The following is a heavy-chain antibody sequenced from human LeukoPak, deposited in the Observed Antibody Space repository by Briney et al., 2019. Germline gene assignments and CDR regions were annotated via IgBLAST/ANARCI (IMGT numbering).Heavy chain of an antibody. CDR1: GFTFSSYS. V-gene: IGHV3-21*01. CDR3: ASNQDYRFDY. CDR2: ISSSSSYI. D-gene: IGHD4-11*01. Sequence: GGSLRLSCAASGFTFSSYSMNWVRQAPGKGLEWVSSISSSSSYINYADSVRGRFTISRDNSKNSLYLQMNSLRAEDTAVYYCASNQDYRFDYWGQGILVTVSS. J-gene: IGHJ4*02.